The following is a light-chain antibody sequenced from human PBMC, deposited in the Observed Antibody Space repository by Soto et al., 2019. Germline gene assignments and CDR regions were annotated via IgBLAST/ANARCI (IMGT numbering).Light chain of an antibody. Sequence: QPVLTQPPSASGTPGQRVTISCSGSSSNIGSNYVYWYQQLPGTAPKLLIYRNNQRPSGVPDRFSGSKSGTSASLAISGLRSEDEADYYCAAWDDSLSRVVFGGGTQLTVL. CDR2: RNN. CDR1: SSNIGSNY. V-gene: IGLV1-47*01. CDR3: AAWDDSLSRVV. J-gene: IGLJ2*01.